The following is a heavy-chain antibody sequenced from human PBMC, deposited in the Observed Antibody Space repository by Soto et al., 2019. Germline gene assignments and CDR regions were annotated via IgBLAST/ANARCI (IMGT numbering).Heavy chain of an antibody. CDR1: GYAFTTYG. V-gene: IGHV1-18*01. Sequence: QVHLVQSGAEVKKPGASVKVSCQGSGYAFTTYGITWVRQAPGQGLERTGWISAHNGNTNYAQKLQGRVTVTSDASTSTAYMELRSLRYDDTAVYYCARGRYGDYWGQGALVTVSS. CDR2: ISAHNGNT. CDR3: ARGRYGDY. J-gene: IGHJ4*02. D-gene: IGHD1-1*01.